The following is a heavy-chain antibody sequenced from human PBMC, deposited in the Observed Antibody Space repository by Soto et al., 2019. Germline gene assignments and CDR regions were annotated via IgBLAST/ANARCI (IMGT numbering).Heavy chain of an antibody. J-gene: IGHJ4*02. D-gene: IGHD3-9*01. CDR3: AKAGPNYDILTGYLDY. Sequence: GGSLRLSCAASGLSFSDHGWNWVRQAPGKGLEWVSVISGSGGSTYYADSVKGRFTISRDNSKDTLYLQMNSLRAEDTAVYYCAKAGPNYDILTGYLDYWGQGTLVTVSS. CDR2: ISGSGGST. CDR1: GLSFSDHG. V-gene: IGHV3-23*01.